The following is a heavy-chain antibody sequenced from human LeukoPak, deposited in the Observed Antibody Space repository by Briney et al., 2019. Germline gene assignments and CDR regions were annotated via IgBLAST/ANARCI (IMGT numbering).Heavy chain of an antibody. V-gene: IGHV4-39*07. Sequence: SETLSLTCTVSGGSISSSSYCWGWIRQPPGKGLEWIGSIYYSGSTYYNPSLKSRVTISVNTSKNQFSLKLSSVTAADTAVYYCARDPGVVTATPSEGGWFDPWGQGTLVTVSS. J-gene: IGHJ5*02. CDR2: IYYSGST. CDR3: ARDPGVVTATPSEGGWFDP. D-gene: IGHD2-21*02. CDR1: GGSISSSSYC.